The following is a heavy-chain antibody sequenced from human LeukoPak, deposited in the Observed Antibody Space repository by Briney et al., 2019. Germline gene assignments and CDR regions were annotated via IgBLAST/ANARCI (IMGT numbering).Heavy chain of an antibody. D-gene: IGHD2-15*01. CDR1: GGSISSSSYY. Sequence: SETLSLTCTVSGGSISSSSYYWGWIRQPPGKGLEWIGRIYTSGSTNYNPSLKSRVTMSVDTSKNQFSLKLSSVTAADTAVYYCARAGGSGYYMDVWGKGTTVTVSS. J-gene: IGHJ6*03. V-gene: IGHV4-39*07. CDR2: IYTSGST. CDR3: ARAGGSGYYMDV.